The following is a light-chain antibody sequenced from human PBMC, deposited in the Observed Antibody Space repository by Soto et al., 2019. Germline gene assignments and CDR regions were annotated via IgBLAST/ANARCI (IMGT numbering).Light chain of an antibody. CDR2: DAS. CDR3: QHYNGYPYT. J-gene: IGKJ2*01. CDR1: QSIDNW. Sequence: DIQITQSPSPLSASIGDRVTITCRASQSIDNWLAWYQQKPGKAPHLLIYDASILETGVPSRFSGSGSGTEFTLTISSLQADDFATYFCQHYNGYPYTFGAGTKLEIK. V-gene: IGKV1-5*01.